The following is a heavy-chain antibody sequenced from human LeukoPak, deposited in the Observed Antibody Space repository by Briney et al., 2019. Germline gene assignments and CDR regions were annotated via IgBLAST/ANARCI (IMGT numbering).Heavy chain of an antibody. V-gene: IGHV5-51*01. D-gene: IGHD1-26*01. CDR2: IYPGDSDT. CDR1: GSRFTSYW. J-gene: IGHJ4*02. Sequence: GASLKISCKGSGSRFTSYWIGWVRQMPGKGLEWMGIIYPGDSDTRYSPSFQGQVTISADKSISTAYLQWSSLKASDTAMYYCARHTKEEGGSYYVDYWGQGTLVTVSS. CDR3: ARHTKEEGGSYYVDY.